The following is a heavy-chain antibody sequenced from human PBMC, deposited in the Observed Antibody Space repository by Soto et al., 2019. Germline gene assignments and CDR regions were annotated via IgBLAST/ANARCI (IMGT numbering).Heavy chain of an antibody. V-gene: IGHV1-69*02. J-gene: IGHJ4*02. Sequence: QVQLVQSGAEVKKPGSSVKVSCTASEGTFNSYTISWVRQAPGQGLEWMGSVIPILGMADFAQKYQGRVMITADKSTSTAYMVLSSLRSDDTGVYFCATIYVSTSTLFDYWGQGTLVTVSS. CDR1: EGTFNSYT. D-gene: IGHD2-2*01. CDR2: VIPILGMA. CDR3: ATIYVSTSTLFDY.